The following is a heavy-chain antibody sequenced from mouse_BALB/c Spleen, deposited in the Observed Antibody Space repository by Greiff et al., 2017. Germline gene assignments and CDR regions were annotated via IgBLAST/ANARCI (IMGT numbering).Heavy chain of an antibody. CDR3: AREGRTDYAMDY. CDR2: ISSGSSTI. CDR1: GFTFSSFG. Sequence: VQLKESGGGLVQPGGSRKLSCAASGFTFSSFGMHWVRQAPEKGLEWVAYISSGSSTIYYADTVKGRFTISRDNPKNTLFLQMTSLRSEDTAMYYCAREGRTDYAMDYWGQGTSVTVSS. J-gene: IGHJ4*01. V-gene: IGHV5-17*02.